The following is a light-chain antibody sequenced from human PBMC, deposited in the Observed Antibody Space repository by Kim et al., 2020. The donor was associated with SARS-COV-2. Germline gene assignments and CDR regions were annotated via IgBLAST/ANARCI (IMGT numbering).Light chain of an antibody. J-gene: IGLJ3*02. V-gene: IGLV2-14*04. Sequence: GQAITISCTGTSSDVGGYNYVSWYQPHPGKAPNLMLFDVSQRPSGVSNRFSGSKSGNTASLTISGLQAEDEADYHCSSYTSSRTWVFGGGTQLTVL. CDR3: SSYTSSRTWV. CDR1: SSDVGGYNY. CDR2: DVS.